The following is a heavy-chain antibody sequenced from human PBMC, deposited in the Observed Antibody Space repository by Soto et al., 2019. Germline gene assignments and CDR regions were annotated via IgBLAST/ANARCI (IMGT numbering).Heavy chain of an antibody. Sequence: GGSLRLSCAASGFTFSNAWMSWVRQAPGKGLEWVGRIKSKTDGGTTDYAAPVKGRFTISRDDSKNTLYLQMNSLKTEDTAVYYCNTADSSGWSYYFDYWGQGTLVTVSS. CDR2: IKSKTDGGTT. CDR1: GFTFSNAW. J-gene: IGHJ4*02. D-gene: IGHD6-19*01. V-gene: IGHV3-15*01. CDR3: NTADSSGWSYYFDY.